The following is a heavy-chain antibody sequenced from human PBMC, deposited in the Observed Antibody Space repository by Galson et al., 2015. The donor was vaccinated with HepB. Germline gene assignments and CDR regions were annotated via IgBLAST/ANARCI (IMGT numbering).Heavy chain of an antibody. D-gene: IGHD1-1*01. Sequence: ETLSLTCTVSGGSISSYYWSWIRQPPGKGLEWIGYIYYSGSTNYNPSLKSRVTISVDTSKNQFSLKLSSVTAADTAVYYCARDLVWNDLGHYYYGMDVWGQGTTVTVSS. CDR2: IYYSGST. V-gene: IGHV4-59*01. CDR1: GGSISSYY. CDR3: ARDLVWNDLGHYYYGMDV. J-gene: IGHJ6*02.